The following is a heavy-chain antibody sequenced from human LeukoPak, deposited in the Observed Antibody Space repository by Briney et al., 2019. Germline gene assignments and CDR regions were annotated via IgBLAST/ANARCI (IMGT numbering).Heavy chain of an antibody. CDR2: ISVGAEYI. V-gene: IGHV3-23*01. CDR3: ASGPPFLKYFEY. J-gene: IGHJ4*02. D-gene: IGHD3-3*01. CDR1: GFAFSTYV. Sequence: PGGSLRLSCAASGFAFSTYVMNWFRQAPGKGLGWVSTISVGAEYIFYADSVKGRFTISRDDSNNALYLQMRSLRAEDTALYYCASGPPFLKYFEYWGQGTLVTVSS.